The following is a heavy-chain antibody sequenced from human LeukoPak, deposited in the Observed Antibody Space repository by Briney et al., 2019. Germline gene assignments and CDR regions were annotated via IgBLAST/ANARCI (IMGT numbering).Heavy chain of an antibody. CDR1: GGSISSGSYY. D-gene: IGHD3-3*01. Sequence: SQTLSLTCTVSGGSISSGSYYWSWIRQPAGKGLEWIGRIYTSGSTNYNPSLKSRVTISVDTSKNQFSLKLSSVTAADTAVYYCARGGGITIFGANWFDPWGQGTLVTVSS. J-gene: IGHJ5*02. CDR3: ARGGGITIFGANWFDP. V-gene: IGHV4-61*02. CDR2: IYTSGST.